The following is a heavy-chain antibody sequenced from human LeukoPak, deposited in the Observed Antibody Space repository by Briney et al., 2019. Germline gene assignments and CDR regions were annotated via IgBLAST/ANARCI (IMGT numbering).Heavy chain of an antibody. J-gene: IGHJ4*02. CDR2: IYYSGST. CDR3: ARDLGDSGTTPLDY. Sequence: SETLSLTCTVSGGSISSGGYYWSWIRQHPGKGLEWIGYIYYSGSTYYNPSLKSRVTISVDTSKNQFSLKLSSVTAADTAVYYCARDLGDSGTTPLDYWGQGTLVTVSS. CDR1: GGSISSGGYY. D-gene: IGHD1-7*01. V-gene: IGHV4-31*03.